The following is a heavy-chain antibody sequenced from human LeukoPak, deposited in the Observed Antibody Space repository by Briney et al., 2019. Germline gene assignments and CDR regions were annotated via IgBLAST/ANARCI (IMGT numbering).Heavy chain of an antibody. CDR1: GFTFSSYS. D-gene: IGHD3-22*01. CDR2: ISSSSSYI. J-gene: IGHJ4*02. Sequence: GGSLRLSCAASGFTFSSYSMNWVRQAPGKGLEWVSSISSSSSYIYYADSVKGRFTNSRDNAKNSLYLQMNSLRAEDTAVYYCARYDSSGYSPYYFDYWGQGALVTVSS. V-gene: IGHV3-21*01. CDR3: ARYDSSGYSPYYFDY.